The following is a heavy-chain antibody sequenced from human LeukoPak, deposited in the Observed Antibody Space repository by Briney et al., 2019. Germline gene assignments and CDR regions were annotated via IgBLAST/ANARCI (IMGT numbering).Heavy chain of an antibody. CDR1: GFTFSSYS. CDR3: ARDLDYYDSSGYVN. Sequence: GGSLRLSCAASGFTFSSYSMNWVRQAAGKGLEWVSSISSSSSYIYYADSVKGRFTISGDNARNSLYLQMNSLRAEDTAVYYCARDLDYYDSSGYVNWGQGTLVTVSS. CDR2: ISSSSSYI. J-gene: IGHJ4*02. D-gene: IGHD3-22*01. V-gene: IGHV3-21*01.